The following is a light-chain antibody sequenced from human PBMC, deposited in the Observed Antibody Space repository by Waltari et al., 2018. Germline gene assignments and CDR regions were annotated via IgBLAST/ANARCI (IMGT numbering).Light chain of an antibody. CDR3: AIWYSGTVV. CDR2: YQSDSDM. V-gene: IGLV5-39*01. CDR1: SGVNVASYR. Sequence: QPVLTQPTSLSASPGASARFTCTLRSGVNVASYRIYWYQQKPGSLPRYLLRYQSDSDMQRGSGVPSRVSGSKDASTNAGLLLISGLQSEDEADYYCAIWYSGTVVFGGGTKLTVL. J-gene: IGLJ2*01.